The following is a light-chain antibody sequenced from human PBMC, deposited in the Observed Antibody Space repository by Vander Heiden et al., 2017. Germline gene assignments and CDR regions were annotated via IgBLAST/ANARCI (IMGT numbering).Light chain of an antibody. CDR3: CSYAGSSTYV. CDR1: SGDVGSYNL. V-gene: IGLV2-23*02. Sequence: QSALTQPASVSGSPGQSITISCTGTSGDVGSYNLVSWYQQPPGKAPKLLIYEVSKRPSGVSNRFSGSKSGNTASLTISGLQAEDEADYYCCSYAGSSTYVFGTGTKVTVL. J-gene: IGLJ1*01. CDR2: EVS.